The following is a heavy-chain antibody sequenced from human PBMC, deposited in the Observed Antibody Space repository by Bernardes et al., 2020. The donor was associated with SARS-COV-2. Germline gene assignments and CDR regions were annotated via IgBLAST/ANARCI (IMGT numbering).Heavy chain of an antibody. D-gene: IGHD5-18*01. CDR1: GDSISSGGYY. Sequence: SEPLSLTCTVSGDSISSGGYYWSWLRQHPGKGLEWIGYIYYSGSTHYNPSLKSRLTIAVDTSKNQFSLKLSSVTAADTAMYYCARGTWIELWLGGNWFDPWGQGTLVTVSS. CDR3: ARGTWIELWLGGNWFDP. V-gene: IGHV4-31*03. J-gene: IGHJ5*02. CDR2: IYYSGST.